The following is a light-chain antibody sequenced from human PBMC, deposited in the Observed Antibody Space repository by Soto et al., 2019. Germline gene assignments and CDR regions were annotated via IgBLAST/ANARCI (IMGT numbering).Light chain of an antibody. J-gene: IGKJ3*01. CDR2: GAS. CDR1: QSVTNNF. CDR3: QQYGTPLFT. Sequence: IVLTQSPGTLSLSPGERATLSCGASQSVTNNFLAWYQQKPGQAPRLLIYGASSRATGVPDRFSGSGSGTDFTLTISSLEPGDFAVYYCQQYGTPLFTVGPGTKVDIK. V-gene: IGKV3-20*01.